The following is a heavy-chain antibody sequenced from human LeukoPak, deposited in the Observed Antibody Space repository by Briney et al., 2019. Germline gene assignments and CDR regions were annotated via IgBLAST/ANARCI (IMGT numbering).Heavy chain of an antibody. CDR2: INPNSGGT. D-gene: IGHD6-19*01. J-gene: IGHJ4*02. Sequence: ASVRVSCKASGYTFTGYYMHWVRQAPGQGLEWMGWINPNSGGTNYAQKFQGRVTMTRDTSISTAYMELSRLRPDDTAVYYCARPPRIAVAGQGYWGQGTLVTVSS. CDR3: ARPPRIAVAGQGY. V-gene: IGHV1-2*02. CDR1: GYTFTGYY.